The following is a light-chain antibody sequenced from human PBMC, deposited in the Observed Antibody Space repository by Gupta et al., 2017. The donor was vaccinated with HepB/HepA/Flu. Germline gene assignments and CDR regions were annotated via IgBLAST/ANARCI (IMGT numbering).Light chain of an antibody. J-gene: IGKJ2*01. CDR2: SVS. CDR3: QQYGSSQYT. CDR1: QSVPRGY. Sequence: EIVSTQSPGTLSLSPGERASLSCRASQSVPRGYLAWYQQKLGQAPRLLIYSVSSRAAGIPDRFNGRGSETDFTLTISRLEPEDFAVYYCQQYGSSQYTFGQGTRLEIK. V-gene: IGKV3-20*01.